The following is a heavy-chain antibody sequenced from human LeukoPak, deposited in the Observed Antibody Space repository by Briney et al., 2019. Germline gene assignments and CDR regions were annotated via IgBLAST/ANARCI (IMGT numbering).Heavy chain of an antibody. CDR3: AHLVVGQTDSDY. Sequence: GGSLRLSCVISGFTFANAWLTWVRQAPGKGLEWVGRIKSKAAGGTIDYAAPVKGRFTISRDDSKNTLFLQIDSLKTEDTAVYFCAHLVVGQTDSDYWGRGTGVTFYS. CDR2: IKSKAAGGTI. J-gene: IGHJ4*02. D-gene: IGHD2-21*01. V-gene: IGHV3-15*01. CDR1: GFTFANAW.